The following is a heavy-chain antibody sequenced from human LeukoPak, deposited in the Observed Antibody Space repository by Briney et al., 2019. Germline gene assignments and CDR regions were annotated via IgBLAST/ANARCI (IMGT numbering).Heavy chain of an antibody. D-gene: IGHD3-10*01. J-gene: IGHJ4*02. V-gene: IGHV3-53*01. CDR2: IYSGGST. Sequence: PGGSLRLSCAASGFTFSDYYMSWIRQAPGKGLEWVSLIYSGGSTYYADSVMGRCTISRDKSNHTLYLQMNSLRAEDTAVYYCARDRDLDCWGQGTLVTVSS. CDR1: GFTFSDYY. CDR3: ARDRDLDC.